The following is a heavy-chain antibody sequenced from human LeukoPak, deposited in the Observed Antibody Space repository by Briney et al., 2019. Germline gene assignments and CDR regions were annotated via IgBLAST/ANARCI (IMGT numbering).Heavy chain of an antibody. J-gene: IGHJ4*02. CDR3: AREGSEGYLFDY. CDR2: TYYRSKWYN. V-gene: IGHV6-1*01. D-gene: IGHD1-1*01. CDR1: GDSVSSSSAA. Sequence: SQTLSLTCAISGDSVSSSSAAWSWIRQSPSRGLEWLGRTYYRSKWYNGYAVSVKSRITINPDTSKNQFSLQLNSMTPEDTAVYYCAREGSEGYLFDYWGQGTLVTVSS.